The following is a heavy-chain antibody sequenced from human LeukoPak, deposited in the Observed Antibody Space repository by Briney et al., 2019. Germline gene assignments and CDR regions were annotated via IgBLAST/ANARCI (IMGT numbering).Heavy chain of an antibody. CDR2: IYYSGST. V-gene: IGHV4-39*07. Sequence: KPSETLSLTCTVPGGSISSSSYYWGWIRQPPGKGLEWIGSIYYSGSTYYNPSLKSRVTISVDTSKNQFSLKLSSVTAADTAVYYCARVGNYYYYMDVWGKGTTVTVSS. CDR1: GGSISSSSYY. D-gene: IGHD1-26*01. CDR3: ARVGNYYYYMDV. J-gene: IGHJ6*03.